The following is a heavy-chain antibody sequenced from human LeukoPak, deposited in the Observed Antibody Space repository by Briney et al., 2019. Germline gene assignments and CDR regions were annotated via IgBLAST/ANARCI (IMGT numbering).Heavy chain of an antibody. Sequence: HGASVKVSCKASGGTFSSHAISWVRQAPGQGLEWMGGIIPIFGTANYAQKFQGRVTITTDESTSTAYMELRSLRSDDTAVYYCARVVLVGVAYYFDSWGQGTLVTVSS. J-gene: IGHJ4*02. V-gene: IGHV1-69*05. CDR1: GGTFSSHA. CDR2: IIPIFGTA. CDR3: ARVVLVGVAYYFDS. D-gene: IGHD2-15*01.